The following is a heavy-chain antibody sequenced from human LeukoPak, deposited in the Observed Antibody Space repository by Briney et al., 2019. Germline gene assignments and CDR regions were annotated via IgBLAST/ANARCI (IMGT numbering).Heavy chain of an antibody. Sequence: PSETLSLTCTVSGGSISSVDYYWSWIRQYPGKGLEWIGYINYRGSAYYNPSLKSRVTISVDTSKNQFSLKLSSVTAADTAVYYCARHGGDSGVDAFDIWGLGTMVTVSS. CDR1: GGSISSVDYY. CDR2: INYRGSA. V-gene: IGHV4-31*03. CDR3: ARHGGDSGVDAFDI. D-gene: IGHD4-23*01. J-gene: IGHJ3*02.